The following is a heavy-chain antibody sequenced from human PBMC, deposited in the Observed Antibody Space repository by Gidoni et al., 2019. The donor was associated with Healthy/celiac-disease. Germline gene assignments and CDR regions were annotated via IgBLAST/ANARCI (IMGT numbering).Heavy chain of an antibody. CDR2: ISSSSSYI. V-gene: IGHV3-21*01. J-gene: IGHJ4*02. CDR3: ARDSSSWGSENY. Sequence: EVQLVESGGGLVQPGGSLRLSCAASGFTFSSYSMNWVRQAPGKGLELVSAISSSSSYIYYADSGKGRFTISRDNAKNSLYLQMNSLRAEDTAVYYCARDSSSWGSENYWGQGTLVTVSS. D-gene: IGHD3-10*01. CDR1: GFTFSSYS.